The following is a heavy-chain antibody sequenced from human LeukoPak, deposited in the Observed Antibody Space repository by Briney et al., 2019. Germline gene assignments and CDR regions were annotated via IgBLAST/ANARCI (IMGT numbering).Heavy chain of an antibody. J-gene: IGHJ4*02. Sequence: GGSLRLSCAASGFTFSGSPVHWVRQASGKGLEWVGRIRSKTNNYATAYAASVRGRFTISRDDSKNTAYLQMNSLKTEDTAVYFCTRLEAGADLDFWGQGTLVTVSS. CDR2: IRSKTNNYAT. CDR3: TRLEAGADLDF. CDR1: GFTFSGSP. V-gene: IGHV3-73*01. D-gene: IGHD4-17*01.